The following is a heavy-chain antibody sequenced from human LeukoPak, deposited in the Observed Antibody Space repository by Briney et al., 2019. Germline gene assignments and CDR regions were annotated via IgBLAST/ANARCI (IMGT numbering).Heavy chain of an antibody. CDR2: IKQDGSEK. CDR1: GFTFSSHR. CDR3: ARAWVIVVVPAAKHFNWFDP. Sequence: PGGSLRLSCAASGFTFSSHRMSWVRQAPGKGLEWVANIKQDGSEKYYVDSVKGRFTISRDNAKNSLYLQMNSLRAEDTAVYYCARAWVIVVVPAAKHFNWFDPWGQGTLVTVSS. J-gene: IGHJ5*02. V-gene: IGHV3-7*01. D-gene: IGHD2-2*01.